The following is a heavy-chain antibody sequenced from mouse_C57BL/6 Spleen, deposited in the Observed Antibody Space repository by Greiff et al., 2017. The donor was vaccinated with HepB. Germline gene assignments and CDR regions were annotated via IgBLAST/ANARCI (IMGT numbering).Heavy chain of an antibody. V-gene: IGHV1-50*01. J-gene: IGHJ2*01. CDR1: GYTFTSYW. Sequence: QVQLQQPGAELVKPGASVKLSCKASGYTFTSYWMQWVKQRPGQGLEWIGEIDPSDSYTNYNQKFKGKATLTVDTSSSTAYMQLSSLTSEDAAVYYCARKDYYGSSYHDYWGQGTTLTVSS. CDR2: IDPSDSYT. D-gene: IGHD1-1*01. CDR3: ARKDYYGSSYHDY.